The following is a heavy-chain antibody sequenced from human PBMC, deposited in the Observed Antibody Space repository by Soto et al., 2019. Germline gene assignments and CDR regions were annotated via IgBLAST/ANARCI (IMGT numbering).Heavy chain of an antibody. CDR1: GGSINSGGDY. J-gene: IGHJ4*02. CDR3: ARGGHILTGYYVSSLSPPKYDY. V-gene: IGHV4-39*07. Sequence: PSETLPVTCTVSGGSINSGGDYWSWIRQPPGKGLEWIGGIKHSGSTNYNPSLKSRVTISVDTSKNQFSLKLSSVTAADTAVYYCARGGHILTGYYVSSLSPPKYDYWGQGTLVTVS. D-gene: IGHD3-9*01. CDR2: IKHSGST.